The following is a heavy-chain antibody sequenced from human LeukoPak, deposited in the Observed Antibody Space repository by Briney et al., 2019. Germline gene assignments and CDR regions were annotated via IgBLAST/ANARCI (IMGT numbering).Heavy chain of an antibody. CDR2: IYTSGST. CDR1: GGSISSYY. D-gene: IGHD3-22*01. V-gene: IGHV4-4*07. Sequence: SETLSLTCTVSGGSISSYYWSWIRQPAGKGLEWIGRIYTSGSTNYNPSLKSRVTMSVDTSKNQFSLKLCSVTAADTAVYYCARGGHYYDSSGEDYWGQGTLVTVSS. J-gene: IGHJ4*02. CDR3: ARGGHYYDSSGEDY.